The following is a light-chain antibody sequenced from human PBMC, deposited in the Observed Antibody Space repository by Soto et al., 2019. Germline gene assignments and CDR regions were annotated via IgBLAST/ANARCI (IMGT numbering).Light chain of an antibody. J-gene: IGKJ4*01. Sequence: EIVLTQSPATLSLSPGERATLSCRASQSVSSYLAWYQQKPGQAPRLLIYDASNRAAGVPARFSGSGSGTDFTLTISSPEPEDFVVYYCQQRSSWLLTFGGGTKMEI. CDR3: QQRSSWLLT. CDR2: DAS. V-gene: IGKV3-11*01. CDR1: QSVSSY.